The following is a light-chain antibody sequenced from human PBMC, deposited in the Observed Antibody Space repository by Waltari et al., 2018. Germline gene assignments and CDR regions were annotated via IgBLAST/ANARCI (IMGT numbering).Light chain of an antibody. Sequence: SSELTQPPSVSVSPGQTARIPCPGYKLASQYVYWYQPKPGQTPIILIRKDTERPSGVPERFSGSTSGTTVTLTITGVQPEDEADYYCQSAHPNTGVVFGGGTKLTVL. J-gene: IGLJ2*01. V-gene: IGLV3-25*03. CDR1: KLASQY. CDR3: QSAHPNTGVV. CDR2: KDT.